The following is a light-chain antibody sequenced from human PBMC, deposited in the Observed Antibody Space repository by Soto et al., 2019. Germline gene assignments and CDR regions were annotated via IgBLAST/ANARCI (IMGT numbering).Light chain of an antibody. CDR3: QHYDTAPLS. CDR1: QTVAKNY. CDR2: GAS. Sequence: EIVLTQFPGTLSLSPGTSATLSCRASQTVAKNYLAWFQKKPGQAPRLLIHGASTRATDIPDRFSGSGSGTDFTLTVSRLEPEDFAVYYCQHYDTAPLSFGGGTRVEI. J-gene: IGKJ4*01. V-gene: IGKV3-20*01.